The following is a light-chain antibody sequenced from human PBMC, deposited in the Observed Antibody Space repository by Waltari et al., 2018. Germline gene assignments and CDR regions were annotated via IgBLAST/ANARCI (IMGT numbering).Light chain of an antibody. V-gene: IGLV2-8*01. J-gene: IGLJ3*02. CDR3: SAYAGSNNLL. CDR1: SRDVGHYNY. CDR2: EVQ. Sequence: QSALTQPPSASGSPGQSVTISCTATSRDVGHYNYVSWYQQRPGSAPTLIVYEVQKRPSGVPDRFSGSKSGNTAYLTVSGLQGEDEAEYFCSAYAGSNNLLFGGGTKLTVL.